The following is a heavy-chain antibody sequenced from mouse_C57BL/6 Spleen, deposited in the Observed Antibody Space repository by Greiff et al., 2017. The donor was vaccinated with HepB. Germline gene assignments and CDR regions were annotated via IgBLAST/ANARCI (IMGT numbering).Heavy chain of an antibody. D-gene: IGHD2-3*01. CDR1: GYTFTSYW. Sequence: QVQLQQPGAELVRPGSSVKLSCKASGYTFTSYWMHWVKQRPIQGLEWIGNIDPSDSETHYNQKFKDKATLTVDKSSSTAYMQLSSLTSEDSAVYYCARSYDGYYSWFAYWGQGTLVTVSA. CDR2: IDPSDSET. CDR3: ARSYDGYYSWFAY. J-gene: IGHJ3*01. V-gene: IGHV1-52*01.